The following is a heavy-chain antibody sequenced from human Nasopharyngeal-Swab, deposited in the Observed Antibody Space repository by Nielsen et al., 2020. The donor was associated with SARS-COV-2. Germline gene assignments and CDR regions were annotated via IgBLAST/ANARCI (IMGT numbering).Heavy chain of an antibody. D-gene: IGHD6-19*01. CDR1: GFTFSNAW. CDR3: ARDRYSSGPVYYYYYYGMDV. V-gene: IGHV3-15*01. J-gene: IGHJ6*02. Sequence: GGSLRLSCAVSGFTFSNAWMSWVRQAPGKGLEWVGRIKSKSDGGTTDCAAPVKGRFTISRDDSKNTLYLQMNSLRAEDTAVYYCARDRYSSGPVYYYYYYGMDVWGQGTTVTVSS. CDR2: IKSKSDGGTT.